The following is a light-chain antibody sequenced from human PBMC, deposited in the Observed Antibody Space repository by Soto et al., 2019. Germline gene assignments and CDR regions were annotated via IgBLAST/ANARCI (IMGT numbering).Light chain of an antibody. CDR2: DVT. J-gene: IGLJ1*01. CDR1: SSDVGGYNF. Sequence: QSALTQPRSVSGSPGQSVTISCTGTSSDVGGYNFVSWYQQHPGKVPKLLIYDVTKRPSGVPDRFSGSKSGNTASLTISGLQADDEADYSCCSFAGIPAGVFRTGTKVTVL. V-gene: IGLV2-11*01. CDR3: CSFAGIPAGV.